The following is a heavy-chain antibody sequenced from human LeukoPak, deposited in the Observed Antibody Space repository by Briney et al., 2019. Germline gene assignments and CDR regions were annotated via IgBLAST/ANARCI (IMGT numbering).Heavy chain of an antibody. D-gene: IGHD6-13*01. Sequence: PGGSPCLSCAASGFTFSSYSMNWVRQAPGKGLEWVSYISSSSSTIYYADSVKGRFTISRDNAKNSLYLQMNSLRDEDTAVYYCARDSSSWYLDCFDYWGQGSLVTVSS. CDR1: GFTFSSYS. V-gene: IGHV3-48*02. J-gene: IGHJ4*02. CDR2: ISSSSSTI. CDR3: ARDSSSWYLDCFDY.